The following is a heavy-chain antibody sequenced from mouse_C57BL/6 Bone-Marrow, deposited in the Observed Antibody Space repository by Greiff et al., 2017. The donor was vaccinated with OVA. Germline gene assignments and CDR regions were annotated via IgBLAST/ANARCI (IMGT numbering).Heavy chain of an antibody. J-gene: IGHJ4*01. V-gene: IGHV6-6*01. CDR3: TSYSSNFYYYSMDY. D-gene: IGHD2-5*01. CDR2: IRNKANNTAT. CDR1: GFTFSDAW. Sequence: DVMLVESGGGLVQPGGSMKLSCAASGFTFSDAWMDWVRQSPEKGLEWVAEIRNKANNTATYYAESVKGRFTISRYDAKSSVILQMNSLRAEDTGIYYCTSYSSNFYYYSMDYWGQGTSVTVSS.